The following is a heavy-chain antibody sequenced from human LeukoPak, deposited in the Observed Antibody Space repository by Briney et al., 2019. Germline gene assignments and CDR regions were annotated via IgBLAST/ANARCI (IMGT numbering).Heavy chain of an antibody. D-gene: IGHD3-16*02. CDR2: ISSSGSTI. J-gene: IGHJ4*02. Sequence: GGSLRLSCAASGFTFSSYSMNWVRQAPGKGLEWVSYISSSGSTIYYADSVKGRFTISRDNAKNSLYLQMNSLRAEDTAVYYCARVGDMITFGGVIVPPPDYWGQGTLVTVSS. V-gene: IGHV3-48*04. CDR3: ARVGDMITFGGVIVPPPDY. CDR1: GFTFSSYS.